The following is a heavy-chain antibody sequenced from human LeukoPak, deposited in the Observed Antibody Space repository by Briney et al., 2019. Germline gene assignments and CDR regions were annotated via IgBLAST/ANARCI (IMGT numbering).Heavy chain of an antibody. V-gene: IGHV1-18*01. CDR3: AKGATGVTTPIDY. J-gene: IGHJ4*02. D-gene: IGHD4-17*01. Sequence: ASVKVSCKASGYTFTSYGISWVRQAHGQGLEWMGWISAYNGNTNYAQKLQGRVTMTTDTSTSTAYMELRSLRAEDTAVYYCAKGATGVTTPIDYWGQGTLVTVSS. CDR2: ISAYNGNT. CDR1: GYTFTSYG.